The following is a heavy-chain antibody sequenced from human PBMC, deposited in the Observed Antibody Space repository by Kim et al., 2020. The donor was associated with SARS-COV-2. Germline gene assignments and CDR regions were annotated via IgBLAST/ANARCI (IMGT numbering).Heavy chain of an antibody. CDR2: ISCNSGTI. CDR1: GFTFDSYA. D-gene: IGHD4-17*01. J-gene: IGHJ3*02. V-gene: IGHV3-9*01. Sequence: GGSLRLSCAASGFTFDSYAMHWVRQAPGKGLEWVSGISCNSGTIGYADSVKGRFTISRDNAKNSLYLQMNSLRAEDTALYYCAKDMYPDYGDFSDCDAFDIWGQGTMVTVSS. CDR3: AKDMYPDYGDFSDCDAFDI.